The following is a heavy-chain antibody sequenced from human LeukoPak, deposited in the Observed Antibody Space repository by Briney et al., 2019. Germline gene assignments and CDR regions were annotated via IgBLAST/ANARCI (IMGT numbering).Heavy chain of an antibody. CDR2: IYYSGST. Sequence: SETLSLTCTVSGGSISSSSYYWGWIRQPPGKGLEWIGSIYYSGSTYYNPSLKSRVTISVDTSKNQFSLKLSSVTAADTAVYYCATVITIFGVVTTGDWFDPWGQGTLSPSPQ. J-gene: IGHJ5*02. V-gene: IGHV4-39*07. CDR1: GGSISSSSYY. D-gene: IGHD3-3*01. CDR3: ATVITIFGVVTTGDWFDP.